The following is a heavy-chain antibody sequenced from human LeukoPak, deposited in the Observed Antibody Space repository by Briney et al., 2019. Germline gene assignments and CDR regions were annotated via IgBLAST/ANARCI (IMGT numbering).Heavy chain of an antibody. Sequence: GGSLRLSCAASGFSFSSYAMSWVRQAPGKGLEWVSAISGSGGSTGYADSVKSRFTISRDNSKNTLYLQMNSLRAEDTAVYYCARFSGSSAYTNVDYWGQGTLVTVSS. J-gene: IGHJ4*02. CDR1: GFSFSSYA. CDR2: ISGSGGST. V-gene: IGHV3-23*01. CDR3: ARFSGSSAYTNVDY. D-gene: IGHD1-26*01.